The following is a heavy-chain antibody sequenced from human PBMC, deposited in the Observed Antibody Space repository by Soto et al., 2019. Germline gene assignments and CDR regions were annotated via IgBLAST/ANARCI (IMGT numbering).Heavy chain of an antibody. CDR2: IYYSGST. CDR3: ASRMARAGYFDY. V-gene: IGHV4-31*03. D-gene: IGHD2-8*01. CDR1: GGSISSGGYY. J-gene: IGHJ4*02. Sequence: PSETLSLTCTVSGGSISSGGYYWSWIRQHPGKGLEWIGYIYYSGSTYYNPSLKSRVTISVDTSKNQFSLKLSSVTAADTAVYYCASRMARAGYFDYWGQGTLVTVSS.